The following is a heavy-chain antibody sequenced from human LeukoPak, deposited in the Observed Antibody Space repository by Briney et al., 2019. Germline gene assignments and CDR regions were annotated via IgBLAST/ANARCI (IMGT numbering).Heavy chain of an antibody. Sequence: ASVKVSCKASGGTFSSYAISWVRQAPGQGLEWMGGIIPIFGTANYAQKFQGRVTITADESTSTAYMELSSLRSEDTAVYYCASSPVEYSSSSGVTKGFDYWGQGTLVTVSS. J-gene: IGHJ4*02. CDR1: GGTFSSYA. CDR2: IIPIFGTA. D-gene: IGHD6-6*01. CDR3: ASSPVEYSSSSGVTKGFDY. V-gene: IGHV1-69*01.